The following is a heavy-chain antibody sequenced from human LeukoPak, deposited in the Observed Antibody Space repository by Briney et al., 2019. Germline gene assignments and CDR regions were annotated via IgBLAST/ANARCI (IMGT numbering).Heavy chain of an antibody. CDR1: GGTFSSYA. J-gene: IGHJ4*02. Sequence: SVKVSCKASGGTFSSYAISWVRQAPGQGLEWMGGIIPIFGTANYAQKFQGRVTITTDESTSTAYMELSSLRSEDTAVYYCARALPKYDILTGYYVADYYFDYWGQGTLVAVSS. CDR2: IIPIFGTA. CDR3: ARALPKYDILTGYYVADYYFDY. D-gene: IGHD3-9*01. V-gene: IGHV1-69*05.